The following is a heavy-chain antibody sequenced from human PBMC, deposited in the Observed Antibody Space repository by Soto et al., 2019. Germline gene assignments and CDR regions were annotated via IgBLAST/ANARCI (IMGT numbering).Heavy chain of an antibody. CDR1: GGSISGSY. J-gene: IGHJ4*02. D-gene: IGHD2-8*02. V-gene: IGHV4-59*01. CDR3: ARSVAVTGAYIGY. Sequence: PSETLSLTCSVSGGSISGSYWSWIRQSPGKGLEWLGYVYYTGSTNYSPSLRSRVSISVDTSKNEFSLRLSSVTAADTAVYFGARSVAVTGAYIGYWGRGTQVTVSS. CDR2: VYYTGST.